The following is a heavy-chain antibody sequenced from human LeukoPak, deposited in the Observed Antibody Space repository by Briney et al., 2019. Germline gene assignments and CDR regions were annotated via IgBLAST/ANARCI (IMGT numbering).Heavy chain of an antibody. CDR3: ARDRASGLDY. CDR1: GFTVSSNY. Sequence: PGGSLRLSCAASGFTVSSNYISWVRQAPGKGLVWVSLINSDGSRTTYADSVKGRFTISRDNAKNTLYLQMNSLRAEDTAVYYCARDRASGLDYWGQGTLVTVSS. CDR2: INSDGSRT. V-gene: IGHV3-74*01. J-gene: IGHJ4*02. D-gene: IGHD6-19*01.